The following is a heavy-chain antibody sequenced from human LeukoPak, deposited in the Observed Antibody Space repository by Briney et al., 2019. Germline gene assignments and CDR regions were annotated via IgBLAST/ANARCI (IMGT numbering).Heavy chain of an antibody. J-gene: IGHJ4*02. CDR1: GFPFSSYA. Sequence: GGSLRLSCTASGFPFSSYAIYWVRQAPGKGLVWVARVHGDGYSISYADSVRGRFTISRDNSKNTLYLQMNSLRAEDTAVYYCAKGAGTGVTSFDYWGQGTLVTVSS. CDR2: VHGDGYSI. D-gene: IGHD6-13*01. V-gene: IGHV3-74*01. CDR3: AKGAGTGVTSFDY.